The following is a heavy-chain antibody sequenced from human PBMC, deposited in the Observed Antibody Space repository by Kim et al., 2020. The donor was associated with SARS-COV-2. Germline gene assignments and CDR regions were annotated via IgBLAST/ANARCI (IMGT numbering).Heavy chain of an antibody. CDR2: IKQDGSEK. D-gene: IGHD2-2*01. J-gene: IGHJ3*02. CDR1: GFTFSSYW. Sequence: GGSLRLSCAASGFTFSSYWMSWVRQAPGKGLEWVANIKQDGSEKYYVDSVKGRFTISRDNAKNSLYLQMNSLRAEDTAVYYCARVRCSSTSGWGGGGFDIWGQGTMVTVSS. V-gene: IGHV3-7*01. CDR3: ARVRCSSTSGWGGGGFDI.